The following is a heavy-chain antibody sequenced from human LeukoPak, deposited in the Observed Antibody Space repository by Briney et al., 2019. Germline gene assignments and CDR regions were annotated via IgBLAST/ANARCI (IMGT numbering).Heavy chain of an antibody. V-gene: IGHV5-51*01. CDR2: IYPGDSDT. J-gene: IGHJ5*02. D-gene: IGHD2-15*01. CDR3: ARRFCGGSCYSGWFDP. CDR1: GYSFTSYW. Sequence: GESLKISCKGSGYSFTSYWIAWVRQMPGKGLEWMGIIYPGDSDTRYSPSFQGQVTISADKSISTAYLQWSSLKASDTAMYYCARRFCGGSCYSGWFDPWGQGTLVTVSS.